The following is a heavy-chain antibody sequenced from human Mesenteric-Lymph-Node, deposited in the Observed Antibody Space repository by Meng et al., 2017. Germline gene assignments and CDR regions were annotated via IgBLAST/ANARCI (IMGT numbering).Heavy chain of an antibody. J-gene: IGHJ3*02. CDR2: IYPGDSDT. CDR1: GYSFTSYW. CDR3: ATHPRGSGYYYEWGAFDI. D-gene: IGHD3-22*01. Sequence: GESLKISCKGSGYSFTSYWIGWVRQMPGKGLEWMGIIYPGDSDTRYSPSFQGQVTISADKSISTAYMELSRLRSEDTAVYYCATHPRGSGYYYEWGAFDIWGQGTMVTVSS. V-gene: IGHV5-51*01.